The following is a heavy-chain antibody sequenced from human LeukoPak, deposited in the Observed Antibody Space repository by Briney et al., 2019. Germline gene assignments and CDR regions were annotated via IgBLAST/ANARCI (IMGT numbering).Heavy chain of an antibody. D-gene: IGHD3-10*01. CDR1: GGTFSRYA. CDR2: IIPMFGTA. CDR3: ASTYYGSGSYYKGGFDY. V-gene: IGHV1-69*13. J-gene: IGHJ4*02. Sequence: GASVKVSCKASGGTFSRYAISWVRQAPGQGLEWMGGIIPMFGTANYAQKFQGRVTITADESTSTAYMELSSLRSEDTAVYYCASTYYGSGSYYKGGFDYWGQGTLVTVSS.